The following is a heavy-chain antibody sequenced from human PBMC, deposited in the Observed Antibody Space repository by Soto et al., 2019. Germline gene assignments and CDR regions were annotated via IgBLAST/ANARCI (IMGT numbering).Heavy chain of an antibody. CDR2: INWDSSKT. Sequence: PVGSLRLSCAASGFTFDDYTIHWVRQAPGKGLEWVSLINWDSSKTYYADSVKGRFAITRDNSKNSLFLQMNSLRTEDTALYYCVKEDGNNGMEDWGPGSPVTVS. V-gene: IGHV3-43*01. D-gene: IGHD1-1*01. J-gene: IGHJ4*02. CDR3: VKEDGNNGMED. CDR1: GFTFDDYT.